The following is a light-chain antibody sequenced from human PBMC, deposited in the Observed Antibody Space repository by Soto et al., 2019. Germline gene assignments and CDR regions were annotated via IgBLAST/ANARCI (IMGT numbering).Light chain of an antibody. CDR1: QSLVHSDGNTY. CDR2: KVS. V-gene: IGKV2-30*02. J-gene: IGKJ2*01. CDR3: MQGTHWPYT. Sequence: DVVMTQSPLSLPVTLGQPASISCRSSQSLVHSDGNTYLNWFQQRPGQSPRRLIYKVSNWDAGVADRFSGSGGGTDFTLKISRVEAADVGVYYCMQGTHWPYTFGQGTKMEIK.